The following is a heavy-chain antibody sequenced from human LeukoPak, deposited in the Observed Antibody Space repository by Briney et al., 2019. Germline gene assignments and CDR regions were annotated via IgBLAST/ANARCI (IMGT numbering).Heavy chain of an antibody. CDR1: GGSFSGYS. D-gene: IGHD3-3*01. J-gene: IGHJ5*02. Sequence: SESLSLTCAVYGGSFSGYSGGWNSQPPGKGREWIGEIKHRGRTTYHPSLKSRVTLSVDTAKNQFSLKQSSVPAADTAVYYCARGKLGITILEVVGPRDSVWFDPWGQGTLVTLSS. CDR3: ARGKLGITILEVVGPRDSVWFDP. V-gene: IGHV4-34*01. CDR2: IKHRGRT.